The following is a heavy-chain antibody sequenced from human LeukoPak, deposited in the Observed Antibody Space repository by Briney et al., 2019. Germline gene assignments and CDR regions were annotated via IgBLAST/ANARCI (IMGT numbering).Heavy chain of an antibody. CDR1: GGSISSSSYY. V-gene: IGHV4-39*01. CDR3: ARLAAADDYVWGISAFVFDY. J-gene: IGHJ4*02. CDR2: IYYSGST. Sequence: SETLSLTCTVSGGSISSSSYYWGWIRQPPGKGLEWIGSIYYSGSTYYNPSLKSRVTISVDTSKNQLSLKLSSVTAADTAVYYCARLAAADDYVWGISAFVFDYWGQGTLVTVSS. D-gene: IGHD3-16*01.